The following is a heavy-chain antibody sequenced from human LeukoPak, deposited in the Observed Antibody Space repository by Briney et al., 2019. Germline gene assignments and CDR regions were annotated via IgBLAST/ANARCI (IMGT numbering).Heavy chain of an antibody. CDR2: IGTAGDT. J-gene: IGHJ2*01. CDR1: GFTFCSCD. V-gene: IGHV3-13*01. Sequence: GGSLRLSCAASGFTFCSCDMHGVRQATGKGLEWVSAIGTAGDTYYPGSVKGRFTISRENPKNSSYLQMNSLRAGDTAVYYCARGLGYYDSSGYIWYFDLWGRGNLVTVSS. D-gene: IGHD3-22*01. CDR3: ARGLGYYDSSGYIWYFDL.